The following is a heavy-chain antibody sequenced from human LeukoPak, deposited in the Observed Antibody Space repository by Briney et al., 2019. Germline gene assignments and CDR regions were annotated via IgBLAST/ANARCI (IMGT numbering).Heavy chain of an antibody. J-gene: IGHJ4*02. CDR3: ATTSVDTAMVLDY. CDR2: FDPEDGET. V-gene: IGHV1-24*01. CDR1: GYTLTELS. D-gene: IGHD5-18*01. Sequence: GASVKVSCKVSGYTLTELSMHWVRQAPGKGLEGRGGFDPEDGETIYAQKFQGRVTMTEDTSTDTAYMELSSLRSEDTAVYYCATTSVDTAMVLDYWGQGTLVTVSS.